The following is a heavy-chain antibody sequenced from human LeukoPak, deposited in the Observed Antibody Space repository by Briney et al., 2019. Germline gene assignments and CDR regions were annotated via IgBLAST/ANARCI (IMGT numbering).Heavy chain of an antibody. J-gene: IGHJ5*02. CDR2: ISAYNGNT. V-gene: IGHV1-18*01. D-gene: IGHD1-1*01. CDR3: AGGTAMENWFDP. CDR1: GYAFTSYG. Sequence: ASVKVSCKASGYAFTSYGISWVRQAPGQGLEWMGWISAYNGNTNYAQKLQGRVTMTTDTSTSTAYMELRSLRSDDTAVYYCAGGTAMENWFDPWGQGTLVTVSS.